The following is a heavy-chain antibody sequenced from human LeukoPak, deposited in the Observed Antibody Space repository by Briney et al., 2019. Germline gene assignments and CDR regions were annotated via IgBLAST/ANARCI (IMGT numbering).Heavy chain of an antibody. Sequence: GGTLRLSCAASGFTFSSYAMNWVRQAPGKGLEWVSSISGSGGSTYYADSVKGRFTISRDNSKNTLYLQMNSLRAEDTAVYYCAKSGGYYPIWGQGTLVTVSS. D-gene: IGHD1-26*01. CDR2: ISGSGGST. V-gene: IGHV3-23*01. CDR3: AKSGGYYPI. CDR1: GFTFSSYA. J-gene: IGHJ4*02.